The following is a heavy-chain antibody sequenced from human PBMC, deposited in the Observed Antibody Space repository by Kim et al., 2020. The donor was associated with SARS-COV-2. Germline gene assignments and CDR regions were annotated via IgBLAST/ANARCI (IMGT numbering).Heavy chain of an antibody. Sequence: ASVKVSCKASGYTFTSYAMNWVRQAPGQGLEWMGWINTNTGNPTYAQGFTGRFVFSLDTSVSTAYLQISSLKAEDTAVYYCARDLVGWIQLWSFDYWGQGTLVTVSS. V-gene: IGHV7-4-1*02. J-gene: IGHJ4*02. D-gene: IGHD5-18*01. CDR1: GYTFTSYA. CDR3: ARDLVGWIQLWSFDY. CDR2: INTNTGNP.